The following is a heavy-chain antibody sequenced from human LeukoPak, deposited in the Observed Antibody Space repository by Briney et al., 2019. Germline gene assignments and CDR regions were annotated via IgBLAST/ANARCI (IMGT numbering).Heavy chain of an antibody. J-gene: IGHJ5*02. D-gene: IGHD1-1*01. Sequence: ASVKVSCKASGCTFTSYGISWVRQAPGQGLEWMGWISAYNGNTNYAQKLQGRVTMTTDTSTSTAYMELRSLRSDDTAVYYCARDPAVNWNGDSWFDPWGQGTLVTVSS. CDR2: ISAYNGNT. CDR3: ARDPAVNWNGDSWFDP. CDR1: GCTFTSYG. V-gene: IGHV1-18*01.